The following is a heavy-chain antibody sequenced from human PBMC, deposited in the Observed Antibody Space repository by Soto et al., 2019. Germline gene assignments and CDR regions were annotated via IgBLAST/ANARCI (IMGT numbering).Heavy chain of an antibody. Sequence: GGSVRLSXAASGFTFDDYAMHWVRQVPGKGLEWVSGINWNSGSIGYGGSVKGRFAISRDNAKNSLHLQMNSLSAEDTAFYYCVKDESINWYSGHFRHWGQGTLVTVSS. CDR1: GFTFDDYA. CDR3: VKDESINWYSGHFRH. D-gene: IGHD6-13*01. V-gene: IGHV3-9*01. J-gene: IGHJ1*01. CDR2: INWNSGSI.